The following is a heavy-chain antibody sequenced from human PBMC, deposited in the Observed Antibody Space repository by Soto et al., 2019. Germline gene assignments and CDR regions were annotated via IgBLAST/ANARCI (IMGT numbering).Heavy chain of an antibody. CDR3: ARATGMAPFDY. Sequence: QVQLQESGPGLVKPSGTLSLTCAVSGGSISSSNWWSWVRQPPGKGLEWIGEIYHSGSTNYNPSLKXRXTXSXHKSKNQFSLKLNSVTAADTAVYYCARATGMAPFDYWGQGTLVTVSS. D-gene: IGHD5-18*01. CDR2: IYHSGST. V-gene: IGHV4-4*02. CDR1: GGSISSSNW. J-gene: IGHJ4*02.